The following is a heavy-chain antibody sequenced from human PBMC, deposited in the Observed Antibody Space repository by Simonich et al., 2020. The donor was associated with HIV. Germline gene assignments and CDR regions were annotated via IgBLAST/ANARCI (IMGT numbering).Heavy chain of an antibody. CDR1: GGSFSGYY. D-gene: IGHD4-17*01. J-gene: IGHJ4*02. CDR2: INHRGST. Sequence: QVRLQQWGAGLLKPSETLSLTCAVYGGSFSGYYWSWIRQSPGKGLEWIGEINHRGSTNYNPSLKSRVTISVDTSNNQFSLKLSSVTAADTAVYYCARGRTVTTTGIDYWGQGTLVTVSS. V-gene: IGHV4-34*01. CDR3: ARGRTVTTTGIDY.